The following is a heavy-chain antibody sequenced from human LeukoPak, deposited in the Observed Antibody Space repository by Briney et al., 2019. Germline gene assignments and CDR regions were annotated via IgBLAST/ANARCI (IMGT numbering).Heavy chain of an antibody. Sequence: ASVKVSCKASGYTFTGYALHWVRQAPGQRLEWTGWINGGSGNTKYSQNFQGRVTITRDTSASTAYMELSSLRSEDTAVYYCARDWGYQLIAYWGQGTLVTVSS. CDR1: GYTFTGYA. CDR3: ARDWGYQLIAY. D-gene: IGHD2-2*01. CDR2: INGGSGNT. V-gene: IGHV1-3*01. J-gene: IGHJ4*02.